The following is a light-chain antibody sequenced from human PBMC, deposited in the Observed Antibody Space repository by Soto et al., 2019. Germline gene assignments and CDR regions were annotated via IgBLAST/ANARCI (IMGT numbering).Light chain of an antibody. V-gene: IGKV3-11*01. J-gene: IGKJ5*01. CDR1: QSVNKY. CDR3: QQRNTWALS. CDR2: NAS. Sequence: EIVLTQSPATLSLSPGERATLSCRASQSVNKYLAWYQHKVGQPPRLLIYNASNRATSVPARFSGSGSGTDFSLTISSLDPEDFAVYYCQQRNTWALSFGQGTRLDIK.